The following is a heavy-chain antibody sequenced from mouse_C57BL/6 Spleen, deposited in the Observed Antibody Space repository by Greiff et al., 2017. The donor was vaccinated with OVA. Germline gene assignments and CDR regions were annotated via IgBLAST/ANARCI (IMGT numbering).Heavy chain of an antibody. D-gene: IGHD2-3*01. CDR1: GFTFSDYG. V-gene: IGHV5-17*01. J-gene: IGHJ1*03. CDR3: ARDDGYYYWYFDV. CDR2: ISSGSSTI. Sequence: EVKLVESGGGLVKPGGSLKLSCAASGFTFSDYGMHWVRQAPEKGLEWVAYISSGSSTIYYADTVKGRFTISRDNAKNTLFLQMTGLRSEDTAMYCCARDDGYYYWYFDVWGTGTTVTVSS.